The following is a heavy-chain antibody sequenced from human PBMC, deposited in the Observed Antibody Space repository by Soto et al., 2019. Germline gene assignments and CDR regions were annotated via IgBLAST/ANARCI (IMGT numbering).Heavy chain of an antibody. CDR3: TRGSIAVDGPGVPDDFDY. J-gene: IGHJ4*02. CDR2: IRSKAYGGTT. D-gene: IGHD6-19*01. Sequence: PGGSLRLSCTASGFTFGDYAMSWVRQAPGKGLEWVGFIRSKAYGGTTEYAASVKGRFTISRDDSKSIAYLQMNSLKTEDTAVYYCTRGSIAVDGPGVPDDFDYWGQGTLVTVSS. CDR1: GFTFGDYA. V-gene: IGHV3-49*04.